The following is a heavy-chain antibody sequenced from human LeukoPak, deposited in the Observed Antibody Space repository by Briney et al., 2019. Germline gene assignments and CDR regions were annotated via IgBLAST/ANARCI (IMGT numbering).Heavy chain of an antibody. CDR1: GYSFTSYW. D-gene: IGHD3-22*01. CDR2: IYPGDSDT. V-gene: IGHV5-51*01. CDR3: ANYYDSSGYYYRQYFQH. Sequence: GDSLKISCKGSGYSFTSYWIGWVRQMPGKGLECMGIIYPGDSDTRYSPSFQGQVTISADKSISTAYLQWSSLKASDTAMYYCANYYDSSGYYYRQYFQHWGQGTLVTVSS. J-gene: IGHJ1*01.